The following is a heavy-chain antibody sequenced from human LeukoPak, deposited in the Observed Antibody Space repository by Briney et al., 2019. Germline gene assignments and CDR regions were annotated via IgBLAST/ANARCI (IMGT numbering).Heavy chain of an antibody. CDR1: GFTFCSYG. CDR3: AYGYSGYDYCFDY. Sequence: GGSLRLSCAASGFTFCSYGMHWLLQAPGKGLEWVAFIRDDGSNKYYADSVKGRFTISRDNSKNTLYLQMNSLRAEDTAVYYCAYGYSGYDYCFDYWGQGTLVTVSS. CDR2: IRDDGSNK. V-gene: IGHV3-30*02. D-gene: IGHD5-12*01. J-gene: IGHJ4*02.